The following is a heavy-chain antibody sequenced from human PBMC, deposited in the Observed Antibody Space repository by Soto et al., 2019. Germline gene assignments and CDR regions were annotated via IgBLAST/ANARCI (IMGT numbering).Heavy chain of an antibody. CDR3: ARDRRDIVVVVAAPWGMDV. J-gene: IGHJ6*02. CDR2: INAGNGNT. CDR1: GYTFTSYA. V-gene: IGHV1-3*01. Sequence: GASVRVSCKASGYTFTSYAIHWVRQAPGQRLEWMGWINAGNGNTKYSQKFQGRVTITRDTSASTAYMELSSLRSEDTAVYYCARDRRDIVVVVAAPWGMDVWGQGNTVTVS. D-gene: IGHD2-15*01.